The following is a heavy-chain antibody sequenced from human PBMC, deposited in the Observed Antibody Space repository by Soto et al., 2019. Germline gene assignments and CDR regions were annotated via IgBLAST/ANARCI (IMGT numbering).Heavy chain of an antibody. CDR3: ARTGTAVYHYVWLIRPWAHNRRCCPMHA. CDR1: GGTFSSYA. Sequence: ASVKVSCRASGGTFSSYAISWVRQAPGQGLEWMGGIIPIFGTANYAQKFQGRVTITADESTSTAYMELSSLRSEDTAVYYCARTGTAVYHYVWLIRPWAHNRRCCPMHAWRRGT. V-gene: IGHV1-69*13. CDR2: IIPIFGTA. D-gene: IGHD3-16*01. J-gene: IGHJ4*01.